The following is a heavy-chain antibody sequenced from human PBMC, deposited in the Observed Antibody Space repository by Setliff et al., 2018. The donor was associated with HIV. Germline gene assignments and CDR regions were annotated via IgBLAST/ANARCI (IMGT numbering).Heavy chain of an antibody. J-gene: IGHJ4*02. CDR2: IYFSGSV. D-gene: IGHD1-7*01. CDR3: ARVSSVIELQGGDYFDS. CDR1: GDSISSSRSF. V-gene: IGHV4-39*07. Sequence: PSETLSLTCTVSGDSISSSRSFWGWIRQSPGKGLGWIGSIYFSGSVFYNPSLNSRVIISIDTSRNQFSLKLSSVTGADTAVYYCARVSSVIELQGGDYFDSWGQGTLVTVSS.